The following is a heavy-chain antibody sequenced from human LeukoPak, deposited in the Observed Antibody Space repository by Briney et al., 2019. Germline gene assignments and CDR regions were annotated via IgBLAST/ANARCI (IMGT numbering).Heavy chain of an antibody. V-gene: IGHV3-21*01. Sequence: PGGSLRLSCAASGFTFSTYSMNWVRQAPGKGLEWVSSISSSSYIYYADSMKGRFTISRDNAKNLLYLQMNSLRAEDTAVYYCARDYYGDYYFDYWGQGTLVTVSS. CDR1: GFTFSTYS. D-gene: IGHD4-17*01. CDR3: ARDYYGDYYFDY. CDR2: ISSSSYI. J-gene: IGHJ4*02.